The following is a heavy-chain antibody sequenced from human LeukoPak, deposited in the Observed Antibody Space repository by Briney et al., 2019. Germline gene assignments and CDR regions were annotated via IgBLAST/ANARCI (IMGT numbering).Heavy chain of an antibody. V-gene: IGHV4-4*09. CDR3: ARQTITMIHGGYFDY. J-gene: IGHJ4*02. D-gene: IGHD3-22*01. CDR1: GGSIGSYY. CDR2: IYTSGST. Sequence: SETLSLTCTVSGGSIGSYYWSWIRQPPGKGLGWIGYIYTSGSTNYNPSLKSRVTISVDTSKNQFSLKLSSVTAADTAVYYCARQTITMIHGGYFDYWGQGTLVTVSS.